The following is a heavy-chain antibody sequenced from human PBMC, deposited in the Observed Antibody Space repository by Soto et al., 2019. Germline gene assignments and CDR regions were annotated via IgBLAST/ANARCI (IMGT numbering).Heavy chain of an antibody. CDR3: AADRGYCSSTSCLIYFHY. V-gene: IGHV3-48*01. D-gene: IGHD2-2*01. CDR2: ISSSSSTI. CDR1: GFPFGTHS. J-gene: IGHJ4*02. Sequence: PGGSLRLSCASSGFPFGTHSMNWVRQAPGKGLEWVSYISSSSSTIFYADSVKGRFIVSRDNARNSLYLQMSSLRAEDTAVYYCAADRGYCSSTSCLIYFHYWGQGTLVTVSS.